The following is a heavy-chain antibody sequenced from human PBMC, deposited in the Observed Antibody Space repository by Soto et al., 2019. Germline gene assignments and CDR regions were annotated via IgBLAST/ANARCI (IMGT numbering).Heavy chain of an antibody. V-gene: IGHV3-21*01. CDR2: ISSSSSSYI. J-gene: IGHJ4*02. Sequence: PGGSLRLSCAASGFTFSSYSMNWVRQAPGKGLEWVSSISSSSSSYIYYENSVKGRFTISRDNAKKSKYLQMKSQRAEDTAVYFCARDKLSEYGSLSSSYYYWGQGTLVTVSS. CDR3: ARDKLSEYGSLSSSYYY. D-gene: IGHD6-6*01. CDR1: GFTFSSYS.